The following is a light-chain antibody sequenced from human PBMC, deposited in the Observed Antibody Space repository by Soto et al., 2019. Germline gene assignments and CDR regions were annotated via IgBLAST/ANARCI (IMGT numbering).Light chain of an antibody. Sequence: EIVLTQSPGTLSLSPGERATLSCRASQSVSSSYLAWYQQKPGQAPRLLIYDASSRATGIPDRFSGSGSGTDFTLTISRLEPEDFAVYYCQQYGSSPGTFGHGTKVEVK. CDR1: QSVSSSY. CDR3: QQYGSSPGT. V-gene: IGKV3-20*01. J-gene: IGKJ1*01. CDR2: DAS.